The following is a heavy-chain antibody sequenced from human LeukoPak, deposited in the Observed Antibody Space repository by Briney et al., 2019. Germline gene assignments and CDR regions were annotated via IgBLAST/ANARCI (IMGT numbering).Heavy chain of an antibody. CDR1: GFTVSSNY. D-gene: IGHD1-14*01. J-gene: IGHJ5*02. V-gene: IGHV3-53*01. CDR2: IYSGGST. Sequence: GGSLRLSCVASGFTVSSNYMNWVRQAPGKGLEWVSVIYSGGSTYYADSVKGRFTISGDNSKNTLYLQMNSLRAEDTAVYYCASENQGSWGQGTLVTVSS. CDR3: ASENQGS.